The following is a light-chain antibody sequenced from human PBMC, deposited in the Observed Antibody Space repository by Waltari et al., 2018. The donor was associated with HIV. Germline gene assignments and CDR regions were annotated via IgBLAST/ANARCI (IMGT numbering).Light chain of an antibody. CDR2: SDN. CDR1: SSHIGSNT. Sequence: QSVLTQPPSASGTPGQRVTISCSGSSSHIGSNTVNWYQQLPGTAPKPLIYSDNQRPSGVPDRFSGSKSGTSASLAISGLQSEDEADYYCAAWDDSLNGVFGGGTKLTVL. CDR3: AAWDDSLNGV. V-gene: IGLV1-44*01. J-gene: IGLJ2*01.